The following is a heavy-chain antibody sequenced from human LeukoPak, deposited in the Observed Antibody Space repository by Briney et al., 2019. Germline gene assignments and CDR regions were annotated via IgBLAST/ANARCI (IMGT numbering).Heavy chain of an antibody. V-gene: IGHV3-15*01. CDR1: GFTFSNAW. D-gene: IGHD3-22*01. J-gene: IGHJ4*02. CDR2: IKSKTDGGTT. CDR3: ASRSRDSSSSGFDY. Sequence: PGGSLRLSCAASGFTFSNAWMSWVRQAPGKGLEWVGRIKSKTDGGTTDYAAPVKGRFTISRDNSKNTLYLQMNSLRAEDTAVYYCASRSRDSSSSGFDYWGQGTLVTVSS.